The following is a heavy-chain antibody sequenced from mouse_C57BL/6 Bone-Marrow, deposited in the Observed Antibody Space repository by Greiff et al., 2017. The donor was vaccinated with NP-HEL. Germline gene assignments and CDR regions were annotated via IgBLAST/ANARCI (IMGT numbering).Heavy chain of an antibody. Sequence: VQLQQSGAELVRPGTSVKVSCKASGYAFTNYLIEWVKQRPGQGLEWIGVINPGSGGTNYNEKFKGKATLTADKSSSTAYMQLSSLTSEDSAVYFWARSGRRSYGSSHWYFDVWGTGTTVTVSS. D-gene: IGHD1-1*01. CDR2: INPGSGGT. V-gene: IGHV1-54*01. J-gene: IGHJ1*03. CDR1: GYAFTNYL. CDR3: ARSGRRSYGSSHWYFDV.